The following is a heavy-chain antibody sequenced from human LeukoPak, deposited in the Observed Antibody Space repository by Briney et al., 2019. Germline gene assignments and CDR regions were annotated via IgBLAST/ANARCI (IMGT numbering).Heavy chain of an antibody. J-gene: IGHJ6*02. Sequence: SETLSLTCAVDGGSFSGYSWSWIRQPPGKGLEWIGEINHSGSTNYNPSLKSRVTTSVDTSKNQFSLKLSSVTAADTAVYYCARRAVFYYYYYDGMDVWGQGTTVTVSS. D-gene: IGHD6-19*01. CDR1: GGSFSGYS. CDR3: ARRAVFYYYYYDGMDV. CDR2: INHSGST. V-gene: IGHV4-34*01.